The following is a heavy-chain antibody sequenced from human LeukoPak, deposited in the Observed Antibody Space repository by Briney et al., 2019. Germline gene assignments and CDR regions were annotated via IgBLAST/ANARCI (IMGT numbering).Heavy chain of an antibody. V-gene: IGHV3-23*01. CDR1: GFAFSKYA. J-gene: IGHJ4*02. CDR3: ANGNGQRFLEWLHETYFDY. Sequence: PGGSLRLSCAASGFAFSKYAMSWVRQAPGKGLEWVSGISASGDSTRYAESVKGRFTISGDNSKNTLYLLMNSLRAEDTAVYYCANGNGQRFLEWLHETYFDYWGQGTLVSVSS. D-gene: IGHD3-3*01. CDR2: ISASGDST.